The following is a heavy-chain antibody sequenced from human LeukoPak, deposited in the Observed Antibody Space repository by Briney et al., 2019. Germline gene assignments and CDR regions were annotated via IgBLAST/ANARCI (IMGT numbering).Heavy chain of an antibody. CDR2: INAGNGNT. D-gene: IGHD1-26*01. CDR3: ARAGGSYYLEASGAFDI. Sequence: ASVKFSCKASGYTFTSYAMHWVRQAPGQRLEWIGWINAGNGNTKYSQKFQGRVTITRDTSASTAYMELSSLRSEDTAVYYCARAGGSYYLEASGAFDIWGQGTMVTVSS. V-gene: IGHV1-3*01. CDR1: GYTFTSYA. J-gene: IGHJ3*02.